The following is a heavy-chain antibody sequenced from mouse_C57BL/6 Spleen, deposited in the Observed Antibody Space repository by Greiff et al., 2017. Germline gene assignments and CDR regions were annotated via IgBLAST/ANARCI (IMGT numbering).Heavy chain of an antibody. CDR3: ARVDYYGSSYG. D-gene: IGHD1-1*01. CDR1: GYSITSGYY. CDR2: ISYDGSN. V-gene: IGHV3-6*01. Sequence: DVKLQESGPGLVKPSQSLSLTCSVTGYSITSGYYWNWIRQFPGNKLEWMGYISYDGSNNYNPSLKNRISITRDTSKNQFFLKLNSVTTEDTATYYCARVDYYGSSYGWGQGTTLTVSS. J-gene: IGHJ2*01.